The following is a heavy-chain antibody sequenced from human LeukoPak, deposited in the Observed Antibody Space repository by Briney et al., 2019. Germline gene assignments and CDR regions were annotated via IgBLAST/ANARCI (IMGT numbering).Heavy chain of an antibody. CDR1: GFTFSSYE. CDR2: ISSSSSYI. Sequence: PGGSLRLSCAASGFTFSSYEMNWVRQAPGKGLEWVSSISSSSSYIYYADSVKGRFTISRDNAKNSLYLQMNSLRAEDTAVYYCARDCSGGSCYSRGWSYYYMDVWGKGTTVTISS. D-gene: IGHD2-15*01. CDR3: ARDCSGGSCYSRGWSYYYMDV. V-gene: IGHV3-21*01. J-gene: IGHJ6*03.